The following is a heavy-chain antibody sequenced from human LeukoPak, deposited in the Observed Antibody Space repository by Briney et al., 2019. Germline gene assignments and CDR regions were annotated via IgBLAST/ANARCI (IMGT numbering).Heavy chain of an antibody. CDR1: GDSVSSNSAA. CDR3: ARFQGIGSQRYYFCY. Sequence: SQTLSLTCAISGDSVSSNSAAWSWIRQSPSRGLEWLGRTYYRSNWYHDYAVSVKSRITINPDTSNNQFSLQLNSVTPEDTAVYYCARFQGIGSQRYYFCYWGQGTLVTVSS. J-gene: IGHJ4*02. CDR2: TYYRSNWYH. D-gene: IGHD6-19*01. V-gene: IGHV6-1*01.